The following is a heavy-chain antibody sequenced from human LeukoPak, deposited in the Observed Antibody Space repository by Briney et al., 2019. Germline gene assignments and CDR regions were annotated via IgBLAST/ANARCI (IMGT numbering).Heavy chain of an antibody. D-gene: IGHD3-10*01. CDR3: AKSAYYYGSGSRLTYFDY. CDR2: ISYDGNNK. CDR1: GFTFSTYG. V-gene: IGHV3-30*18. J-gene: IGHJ4*02. Sequence: GGSLRLSCAASGFTFSTYGMHWVRQAPGKGLEWVAVISYDGNNKYYADSVKGRFTVSRDNSRNTLYLQMNSLRAEDTAVYYCAKSAYYYGSGSRLTYFDYWGQGTLVTVSS.